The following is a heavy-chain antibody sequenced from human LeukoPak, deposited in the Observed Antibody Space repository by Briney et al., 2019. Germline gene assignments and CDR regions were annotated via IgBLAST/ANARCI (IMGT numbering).Heavy chain of an antibody. CDR1: GGSISSYY. J-gene: IGHJ5*02. Sequence: SETLSLTCTVSGGSISSYYWSWIRQPPGKGLEWIGYIYYSGSTNYNPSLKSQVTISVDTSKNQFSLKLSSVTAADTAVYYCARHAPSPVVITPYNWFDPWGQGTLVTVSS. CDR3: ARHAPSPVVITPYNWFDP. V-gene: IGHV4-59*08. CDR2: IYYSGST. D-gene: IGHD3-22*01.